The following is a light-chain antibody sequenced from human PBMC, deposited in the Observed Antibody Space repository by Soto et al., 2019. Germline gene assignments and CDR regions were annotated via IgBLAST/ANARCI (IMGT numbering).Light chain of an antibody. V-gene: IGKV3D-15*01. CDR3: QQYSQWPLYT. Sequence: IVLTQSPGTLSLSPGERTTLSCRASQSISRYLAWYQQKPGQGPRLLIYGASSRATGTPDRFSGSGSGTDFTLTISSLQSEDFALYYCQQYSQWPLYTFGQGTKVDIK. J-gene: IGKJ2*01. CDR1: QSISRY. CDR2: GAS.